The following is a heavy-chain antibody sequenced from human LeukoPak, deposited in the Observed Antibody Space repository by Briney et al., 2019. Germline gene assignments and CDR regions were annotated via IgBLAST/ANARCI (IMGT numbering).Heavy chain of an antibody. J-gene: IGHJ4*02. D-gene: IGHD3-3*01. V-gene: IGHV3-23*01. Sequence: GASLRLSCAASGFTFSSYAMSWVRQAPGKGLEWVSASSGSGGSTYYADSVKGRFTISRDNSRNTLYLQMNSLRAEDTAVYYCAKVDYDFWSGLYYFDYWGQGTLVTVSS. CDR3: AKVDYDFWSGLYYFDY. CDR1: GFTFSSYA. CDR2: SSGSGGST.